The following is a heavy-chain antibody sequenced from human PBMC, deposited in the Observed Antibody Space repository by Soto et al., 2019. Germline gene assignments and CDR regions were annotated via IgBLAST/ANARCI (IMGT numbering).Heavy chain of an antibody. J-gene: IGHJ6*02. CDR3: ARRQRFLEWLPTDYYYYGMDV. CDR1: GYSFTSYW. D-gene: IGHD3-3*01. Sequence: RGESLKISCKGSGYSFTSYWIGWVRQMPGKGLEWMGIIYPGDSDTRYSPSFQGQVTISADKSISTAYLQWSSLKASDTAMYYCARRQRFLEWLPTDYYYYGMDVWGQGTTVTVSS. V-gene: IGHV5-51*01. CDR2: IYPGDSDT.